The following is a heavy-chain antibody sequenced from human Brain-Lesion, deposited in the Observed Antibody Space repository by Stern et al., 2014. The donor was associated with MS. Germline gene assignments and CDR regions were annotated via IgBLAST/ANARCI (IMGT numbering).Heavy chain of an antibody. CDR1: GYTLTELS. D-gene: IGHD1-26*01. J-gene: IGHJ4*02. CDR3: ATLSPGAGGNYYLHFDY. Sequence: QVQLLQPGAEVKKPGASVKVSCKVSGYTLTELSMHWVRQAPRKGLEWMGGFDPEDGETIYAQKFQGRVTMTEDTSTDTAYMELSSLRSEDTAVYYCATLSPGAGGNYYLHFDYWGQGTLVTVSS. CDR2: FDPEDGET. V-gene: IGHV1-24*01.